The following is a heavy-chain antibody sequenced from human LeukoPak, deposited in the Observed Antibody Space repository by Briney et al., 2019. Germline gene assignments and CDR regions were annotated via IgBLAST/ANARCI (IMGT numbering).Heavy chain of an antibody. D-gene: IGHD2-21*02. V-gene: IGHV5-51*01. Sequence: GGSLKISFKGSGYRFTSYWIGWVRQMPGKGLEWMGIIYPGDSDTRYSPSFQGQVTISADKSISTAYLQWSSLKASDTAMYYCATFRVTAFSDAFDIWGQGTMVTVSS. J-gene: IGHJ3*02. CDR2: IYPGDSDT. CDR3: ATFRVTAFSDAFDI. CDR1: GYRFTSYW.